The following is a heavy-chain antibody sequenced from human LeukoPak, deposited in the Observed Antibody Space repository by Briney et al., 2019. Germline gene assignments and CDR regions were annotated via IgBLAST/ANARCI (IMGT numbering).Heavy chain of an antibody. CDR1: GGSISSYY. CDR3: AREVDYYDSSGYYSYAFDI. D-gene: IGHD3-22*01. V-gene: IGHV4-59*01. J-gene: IGHJ3*02. Sequence: SETLSLTCSVSGGSISSYYWSWIRQPPGEGLEWIGYIYYSGSTNYNPSLKSRVTISVDTSKNQFSLKLSSVTAADTAVYYCAREVDYYDSSGYYSYAFDIWGQGTMVTVSS. CDR2: IYYSGST.